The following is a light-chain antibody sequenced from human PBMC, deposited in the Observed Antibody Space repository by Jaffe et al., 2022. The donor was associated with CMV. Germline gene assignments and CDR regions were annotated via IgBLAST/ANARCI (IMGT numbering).Light chain of an antibody. CDR2: AAS. CDR1: QSISSY. V-gene: IGKV1-39*01. Sequence: DIQMTQSPSSLSASVGDRVTITCRASQSISSYLNWYQQKPGKAPKLLIYAASSLQSGVPSRFSGSGSGTDFTLTISSLQPEDFATYYCQHGSTFGQGTKVEIK. CDR3: QHGST. J-gene: IGKJ1*01.